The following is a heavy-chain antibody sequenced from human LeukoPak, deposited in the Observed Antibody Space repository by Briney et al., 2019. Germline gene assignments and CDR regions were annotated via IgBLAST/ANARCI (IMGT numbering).Heavy chain of an antibody. V-gene: IGHV1-46*01. CDR2: INPSGGST. CDR3: ARGLGYYGSGSYVRFDY. D-gene: IGHD3-10*01. Sequence: GASVKVSCKASGYTFTSYYMHWVRQAPGQGLEWMGIINPSGGSTSYAQKFQGRVTMTRDTSTSTVYMELSSLRSEDTAVYYCARGLGYYGSGSYVRFDYWGQGTLVTVSS. CDR1: GYTFTSYY. J-gene: IGHJ4*02.